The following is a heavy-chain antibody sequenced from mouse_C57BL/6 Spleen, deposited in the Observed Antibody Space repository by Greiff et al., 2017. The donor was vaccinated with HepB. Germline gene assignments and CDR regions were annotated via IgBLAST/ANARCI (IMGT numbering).Heavy chain of an antibody. Sequence: DVMLVESGGGLVLPGGSLSLSCAASGFTFTDYYMSWVRQPPGKALEWLGFIRNKANGYTTEYSASVKGRFTISRDNSQSILYLQMNALRAEDSATYYCARGGYGGTLFAYWGQGSLVTVSA. CDR2: IRNKANGYTT. CDR3: ARGGYGGTLFAY. V-gene: IGHV7-3*01. J-gene: IGHJ3*01. D-gene: IGHD2-2*01. CDR1: GFTFTDYY.